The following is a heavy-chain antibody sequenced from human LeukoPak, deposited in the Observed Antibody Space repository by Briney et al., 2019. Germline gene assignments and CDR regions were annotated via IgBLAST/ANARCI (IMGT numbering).Heavy chain of an antibody. V-gene: IGHV1-69*02. CDR2: IIPILGIA. Sequence: SVKVSCKASVGTFSSYTISWVRQAPGQGLEWMGRIIPILGIANYAQKFQGRVTITADKSTNTAYMELSSLRSEDTAVYYCARGGVAAAGTYFQHWGQGTLVTVCS. J-gene: IGHJ1*01. D-gene: IGHD6-13*01. CDR1: VGTFSSYT. CDR3: ARGGVAAAGTYFQH.